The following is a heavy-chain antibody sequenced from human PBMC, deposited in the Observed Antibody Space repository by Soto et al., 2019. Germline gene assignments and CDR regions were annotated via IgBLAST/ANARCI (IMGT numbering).Heavy chain of an antibody. V-gene: IGHV1-8*01. CDR1: GYTFTSYD. CDR3: ARDYSVGATRYYYYGMDV. Sequence: VASVKVSCKASGYTFTSYDINWVRQATGQGLEWMGWMNPNSGNTGYAQKFQGRVTMTRNTSISTAYMELSSLRSEDTAVYYCARDYSVGATRYYYYGMDVWGQGTTVTVSS. J-gene: IGHJ6*02. D-gene: IGHD1-26*01. CDR2: MNPNSGNT.